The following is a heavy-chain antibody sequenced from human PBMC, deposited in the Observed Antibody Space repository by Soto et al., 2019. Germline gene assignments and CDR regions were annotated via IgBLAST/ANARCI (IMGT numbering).Heavy chain of an antibody. Sequence: SETLSLTCAVYGGSFSGYYWSWIRQPPGKGLEWIGEINHSGSTNYNPSLKSRVTISVDTSKNQFSLKLSSVTAADTAVYYCARCWAIVGGGKSAYDPWGQGTLVTVSS. D-gene: IGHD1-26*01. J-gene: IGHJ5*02. CDR1: GGSFSGYY. V-gene: IGHV4-34*01. CDR2: INHSGST. CDR3: ARCWAIVGGGKSAYDP.